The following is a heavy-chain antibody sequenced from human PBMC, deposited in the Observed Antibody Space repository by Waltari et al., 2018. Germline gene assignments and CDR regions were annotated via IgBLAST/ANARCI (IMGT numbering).Heavy chain of an antibody. CDR3: ARDGTDCNGNYCYKAEFFHH. Sequence: QVQLVQSGAEVKKPGSSVRVSCTASGGTFRNQSISWVRQAPGQGLEWMGGIIPNFGTGTYTQKFQGRLTITADESTSTTYMELTSLRSEDTAVYYCARDGTDCNGNYCYKAEFFHHWGQGTPVTVSS. J-gene: IGHJ1*01. D-gene: IGHD2-2*02. CDR2: IIPNFGTG. CDR1: GGTFRNQS. V-gene: IGHV1-69*01.